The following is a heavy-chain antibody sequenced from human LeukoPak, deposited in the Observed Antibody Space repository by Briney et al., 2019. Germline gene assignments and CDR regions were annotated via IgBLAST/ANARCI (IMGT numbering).Heavy chain of an antibody. J-gene: IGHJ5*02. CDR3: ARAMVRGVITNWFDP. CDR2: ILYSGNT. D-gene: IGHD3-10*01. Sequence: SETLSLTCTVSSGSASNSHYYWAWVRQPPGKGLEWLGSILYSGNTHYNPSLKSPVTISIDTSKNQFSLKLSSVTAADTAVYYCARAMVRGVITNWFDPWGQGTLVTVSS. CDR1: SGSASNSHYY. V-gene: IGHV4-39*07.